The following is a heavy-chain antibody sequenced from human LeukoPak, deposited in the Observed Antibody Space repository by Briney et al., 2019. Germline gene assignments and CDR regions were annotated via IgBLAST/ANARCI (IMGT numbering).Heavy chain of an antibody. J-gene: IGHJ4*02. D-gene: IGHD3-16*01. Sequence: SETLSLTCTVSGGSISSSSYYWGWIRQPPGKGLEWIGSIYYSGSTYYNPSLKSRVTISVDTSKNQFSLKLSSVTAADTPVYXXARLLLYXXXXXVWXXXXGQGTLVTXSS. CDR3: ARLLLYXXXXXVWXXX. CDR1: GGSISSSSYY. V-gene: IGHV4-39*01. CDR2: IYYSGST.